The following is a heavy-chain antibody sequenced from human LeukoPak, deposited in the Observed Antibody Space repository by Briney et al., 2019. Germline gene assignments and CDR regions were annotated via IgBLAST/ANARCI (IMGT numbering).Heavy chain of an antibody. V-gene: IGHV4-59*01. CDR3: ARDKTSSGWYGEGMDV. D-gene: IGHD6-19*01. J-gene: IGHJ6*02. CDR2: IYYSGST. Sequence: SETLSLTCTVSGGSISSYYWSWIRQPPGKGLEWIGYIYYSGSTNYNPSLKSRVTISVGTSKNQFSLKLSSVTAADTAVYYCARDKTSSGWYGEGMDVWGQGTTVTVSS. CDR1: GGSISSYY.